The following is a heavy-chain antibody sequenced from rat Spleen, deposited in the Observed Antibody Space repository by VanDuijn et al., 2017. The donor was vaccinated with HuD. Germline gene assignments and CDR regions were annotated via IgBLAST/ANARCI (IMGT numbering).Heavy chain of an antibody. Sequence: EVQLVESGGGLVQPGRSLKLSCAASGFTFSNYDIDWVRQAPTKGLEWVASISPSGGSTYYRDSVNGRFTVSRNNAKTTLYLQMDSLRSEDTATYYCARHPDYSNYFDYWGQGVMVTVSS. D-gene: IGHD1-1*01. CDR3: ARHPDYSNYFDY. J-gene: IGHJ2*01. CDR1: GFTFSNYD. CDR2: ISPSGGST. V-gene: IGHV5-25*01.